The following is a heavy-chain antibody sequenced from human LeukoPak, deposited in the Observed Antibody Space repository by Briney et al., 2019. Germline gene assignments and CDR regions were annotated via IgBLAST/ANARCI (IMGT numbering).Heavy chain of an antibody. V-gene: IGHV1-2*02. J-gene: IGHJ3*02. CDR2: INPNSGGT. CDR3: ARVPLYYYDSSGYYYGLVGAFDI. CDR1: GYTFTGYY. D-gene: IGHD3-22*01. Sequence: ASVKVSCKASGYTFTGYYMHWVRQAPGQRLEWMGWINPNSGGTNYAQKLQGRVTMSRDTSIRTAYMELSRLRSDDTAVYYCARVPLYYYDSSGYYYGLVGAFDIWGQGTMVTVSS.